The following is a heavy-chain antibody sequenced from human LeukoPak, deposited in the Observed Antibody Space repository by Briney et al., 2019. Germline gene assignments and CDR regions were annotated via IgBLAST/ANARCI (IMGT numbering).Heavy chain of an antibody. CDR3: ARDFYSSGSYYLDY. J-gene: IGHJ4*02. CDR2: IIPILGIA. V-gene: IGHV1-69*04. CDR1: GGTFSSYA. Sequence: SVKVSCKASGGTFSSYAISWVRQAPGQGLEWMGRIIPILGIANYAQKFQGRVTITADKSTSTAYMELSSLRSEDTAVYYCARDFYSSGSYYLDYWGQGTLVTVSS. D-gene: IGHD3-10*01.